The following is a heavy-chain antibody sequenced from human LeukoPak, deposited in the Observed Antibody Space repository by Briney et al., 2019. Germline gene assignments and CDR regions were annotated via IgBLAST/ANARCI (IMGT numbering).Heavy chain of an antibody. CDR3: AKDRGSGYHYFDY. CDR1: GFTFSSYA. CDR2: ISTSGESA. V-gene: IGHV3-23*01. J-gene: IGHJ4*02. Sequence: GGSLRLSCPGSGFTFSSYAMSWGRQAPGRGLEWVSVISTSGESAYYADSVKGRFTISRDNSKNTLYLQMNSLRAEDTAVYYCAKDRGSGYHYFDYWGQGTLVTVSS. D-gene: IGHD3-22*01.